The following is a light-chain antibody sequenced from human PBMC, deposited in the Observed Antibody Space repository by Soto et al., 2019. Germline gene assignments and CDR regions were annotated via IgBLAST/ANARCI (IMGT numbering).Light chain of an antibody. CDR2: GAS. CDR3: QQYNNWPPWT. CDR1: QSISSN. V-gene: IGKV3-15*01. Sequence: EIVMTQSPATLSVSPGERATLSCRASQSISSNLAWYQQKPGQAPRLLIYGASTRATGIPARFSGGGSGTEFTLTISSLQSEDFAFYYCQQYNNWPPWTFGQGTKLEI. J-gene: IGKJ2*02.